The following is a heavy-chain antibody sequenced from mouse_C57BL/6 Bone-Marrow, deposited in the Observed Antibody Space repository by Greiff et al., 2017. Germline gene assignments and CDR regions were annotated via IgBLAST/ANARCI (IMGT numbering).Heavy chain of an antibody. CDR3: AGSVLSRRYYAMDY. CDR1: GYTFTSYW. CDR2: IYPGSGST. Sequence: QVQLQQPGAELVKPGASVKMSCKASGYTFTSYWITWVKQRPGQGLEWIGDIYPGSGSTNYNEKFKSKATLTVDTSSSTAYMQLSSLTSEDSAVYYCAGSVLSRRYYAMDYWGQGTSVTVSS. J-gene: IGHJ4*01. V-gene: IGHV1-55*01.